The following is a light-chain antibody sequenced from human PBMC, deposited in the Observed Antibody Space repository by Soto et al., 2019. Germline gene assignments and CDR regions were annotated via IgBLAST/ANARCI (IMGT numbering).Light chain of an antibody. CDR1: SSDVGRYNL. Sequence: QSALTQPASVSGSPGQSSTISCTGTSSDVGRYNLVSWYQQHPGKAPKLMIYEGSKRPSGVSNRFSGCKSGNTASLTISGLQAEYEADYYCCSYAGISTLVFGVGTKVTAL. CDR2: EGS. J-gene: IGLJ2*01. V-gene: IGLV2-23*01. CDR3: CSYAGISTLV.